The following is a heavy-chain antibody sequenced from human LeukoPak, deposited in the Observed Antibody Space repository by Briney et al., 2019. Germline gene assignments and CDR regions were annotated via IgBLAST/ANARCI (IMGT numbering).Heavy chain of an antibody. CDR3: AKDGAYCGGDCYPRAFDI. CDR2: ISGSGGST. Sequence: PGRSLRLSCAASGFTFSSYAMSWVRQAPGKGLEWVSAISGSGGSTYYADSVKGRFTISRDNSKNTLYLQMNSLRAEDTAVYYCAKDGAYCGGDCYPRAFDIWGQGTMVTVSS. D-gene: IGHD2-21*02. J-gene: IGHJ3*02. V-gene: IGHV3-23*01. CDR1: GFTFSSYA.